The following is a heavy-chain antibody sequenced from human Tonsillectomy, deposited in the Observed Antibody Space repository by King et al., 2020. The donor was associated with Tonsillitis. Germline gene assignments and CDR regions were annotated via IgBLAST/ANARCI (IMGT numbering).Heavy chain of an antibody. CDR3: ARVFRAAAGRPSPLHYFDY. V-gene: IGHV4-59*01. CDR2: IYYSGST. CDR1: GGSISSYY. Sequence: HVQLQESGPGLVKPSETLSLTCTVSGGSISSYYWSWIRQPPGKGLEWIGYIYYSGSTNYNPSLQSRVTISVETSKNQFSLKLSSLTAADTAVYDCARVFRAAAGRPSPLHYFDYWGQGTRATVSS. D-gene: IGHD6-13*01. J-gene: IGHJ4*02.